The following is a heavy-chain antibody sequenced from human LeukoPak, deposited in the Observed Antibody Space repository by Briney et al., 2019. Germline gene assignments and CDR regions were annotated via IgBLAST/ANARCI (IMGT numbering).Heavy chain of an antibody. CDR3: TRDWYHAFDF. J-gene: IGHJ3*01. D-gene: IGHD3-9*01. CDR2: IKKGSDGGTT. CDR1: GFTFNNAW. V-gene: IGHV3-15*07. Sequence: GGSLRLSCAASGFTFNNAWMNWVRQAPGKGLEWVGRIKKGSDGGTTDYAAPVKDRFIISRDDSQDTLYLQMNTLKTEDTAVYYCTRDWYHAFDFWGQGTVVAVSS.